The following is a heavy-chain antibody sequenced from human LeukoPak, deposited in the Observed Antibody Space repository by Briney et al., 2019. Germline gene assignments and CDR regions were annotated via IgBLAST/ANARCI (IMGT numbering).Heavy chain of an antibody. CDR1: GGTFSSYA. J-gene: IGHJ6*03. D-gene: IGHD6-13*01. CDR2: IIPIFGTA. V-gene: IGHV1-69*13. CDR3: ARDPRAGIAAAGLYYYYMDV. Sequence: SVKVSCKASGGTFSSYAISWVRQAPGQGLEWMGGIIPIFGTANYAQKFQGRVTITADESTSTAYMELSSLRSEDTAVYYCARDPRAGIAAAGLYYYYMDVWGKGTTVTVSS.